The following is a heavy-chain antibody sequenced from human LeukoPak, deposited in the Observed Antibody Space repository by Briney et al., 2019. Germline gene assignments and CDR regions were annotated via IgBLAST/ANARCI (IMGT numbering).Heavy chain of an antibody. CDR2: ISYDGSNK. CDR1: GFTFSSYA. Sequence: GGSLRLSCAASGFTFSSYAMHWVRQAPGKGLEWVAVISYDGSNKYYADSVKGRFTISRDNSKNRVYLEMNRLRGEDTAVYYCGKEDDVVATPDHWGQGTLVTVSS. V-gene: IGHV3-30*04. J-gene: IGHJ5*02. CDR3: GKEDDVVATPDH. D-gene: IGHD5-12*01.